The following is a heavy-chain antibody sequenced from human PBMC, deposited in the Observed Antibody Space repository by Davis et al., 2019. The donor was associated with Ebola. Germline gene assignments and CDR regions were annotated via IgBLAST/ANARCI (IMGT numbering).Heavy chain of an antibody. Sequence: ASVKVSCKASGYTFTGYYMHWVRQAPGQGLEWMGWINPNSGGTNYAQKFQGRVTMTRDTSISTAYMELSRLRSDDTAVYYCARSRGYSGYDPSLSYWGQGTLVTVSS. CDR2: INPNSGGT. V-gene: IGHV1-2*02. CDR1: GYTFTGYY. CDR3: ARSRGYSGYDPSLSY. D-gene: IGHD5-12*01. J-gene: IGHJ4*02.